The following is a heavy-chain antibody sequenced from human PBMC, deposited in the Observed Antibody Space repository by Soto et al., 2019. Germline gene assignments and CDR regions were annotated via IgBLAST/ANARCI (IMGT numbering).Heavy chain of an antibody. CDR2: ISSSSSYI. V-gene: IGHV3-21*01. J-gene: IGHJ4*02. CDR1: GFTFSSYS. Sequence: GGSLRLSCAASGFTFSSYSMNWVRQAPGKGLEWVSSISSSSSYIYYADSVKGRFTISRDNAKKSLYLQMNSLRAEDTAVYYCARAQLGTTLDFDYWGQGTLVTVSS. D-gene: IGHD1-1*01. CDR3: ARAQLGTTLDFDY.